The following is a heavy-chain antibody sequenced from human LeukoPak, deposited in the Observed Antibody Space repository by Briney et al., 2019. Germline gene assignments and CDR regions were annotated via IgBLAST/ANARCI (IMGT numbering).Heavy chain of an antibody. CDR1: GFTFDDYA. J-gene: IGHJ3*02. CDR3: ARNMVRGYEDAFDI. CDR2: LNWNSGGI. Sequence: LRLSCAASGFTFDDYAMHWVRQAPGKGLEWVSGLNWNSGGIVYADSVKGRFTISRDNAKKSVYLQMNSLRAEDTAVYYCARNMVRGYEDAFDIWGQGTMVTVSS. V-gene: IGHV3-9*01. D-gene: IGHD3-10*01.